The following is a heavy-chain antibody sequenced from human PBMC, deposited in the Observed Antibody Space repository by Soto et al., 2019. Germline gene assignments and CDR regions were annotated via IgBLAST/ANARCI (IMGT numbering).Heavy chain of an antibody. CDR3: ARVKGLYGDYVSWFDP. V-gene: IGHV3-33*01. J-gene: IGHJ5*02. CDR2: IWYDGSNK. D-gene: IGHD4-17*01. CDR1: GFTFSIYG. Sequence: GGSLRLSCAASGFTFSIYGMHWVRQAPGKGLEWVAVIWYDGSNKYYADSVKGRFTISRDNSKNTLYLQMNSLRAEDTAVYYCARVKGLYGDYVSWFDPWGQGTLVTVSS.